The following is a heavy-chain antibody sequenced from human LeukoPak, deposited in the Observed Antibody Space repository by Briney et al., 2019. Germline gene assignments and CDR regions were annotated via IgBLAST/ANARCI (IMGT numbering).Heavy chain of an antibody. CDR3: AKRERERISWYFFDY. CDR1: GFTFSSYA. D-gene: IGHD6-13*01. Sequence: GGSLRLSCAASGFTFSSYAMSWVRQAPGKGLEWVSAISGSSGSSIYYADSVKGRFTISRDNSKNTLYLQMNSLGAEDTALYYCAKRERERISWYFFDYWGQGTLVTVSS. J-gene: IGHJ4*02. CDR2: ISGSSGSSI. V-gene: IGHV3-23*01.